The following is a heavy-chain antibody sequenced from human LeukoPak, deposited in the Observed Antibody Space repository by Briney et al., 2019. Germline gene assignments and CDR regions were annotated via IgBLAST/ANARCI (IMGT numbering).Heavy chain of an antibody. D-gene: IGHD3-9*01. Sequence: ASVKVSCKASGYTLTSYGISWVRQAPGQGLEWMGWISAYNGNTNYAQKLQGRVTMTTDTSTGTAYMELRSLRSDDTALYYCARGGLSGDYDILTGYQYWGQGTLVTVSS. CDR3: ARGGLSGDYDILTGYQY. CDR2: ISAYNGNT. V-gene: IGHV1-18*04. CDR1: GYTLTSYG. J-gene: IGHJ4*02.